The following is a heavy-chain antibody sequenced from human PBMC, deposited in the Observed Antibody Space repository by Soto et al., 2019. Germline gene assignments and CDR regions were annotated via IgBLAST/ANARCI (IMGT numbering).Heavy chain of an antibody. CDR2: VSSDSGST. Sequence: QVPLVQSRAEVKKPGASVRVSCKASGYTFSGYDINWVRQATGQGLEWMGWVSSDSGSTGYAGIFQGRVTMTWDRSTTTGYMDLSSLTSEDSAVYYCARATELRYVEWSVYRGGNYAMDVWGQGTTVTVSS. V-gene: IGHV1-8*01. CDR3: ARATELRYVEWSVYRGGNYAMDV. CDR1: GYTFSGYD. D-gene: IGHD3-3*01. J-gene: IGHJ6*02.